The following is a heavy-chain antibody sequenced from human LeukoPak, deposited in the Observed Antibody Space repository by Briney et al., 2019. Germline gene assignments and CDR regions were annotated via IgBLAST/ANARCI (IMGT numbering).Heavy chain of an antibody. J-gene: IGHJ4*02. D-gene: IGHD3-22*01. Sequence: GRSLDLSCKASGFTFGDYGMGWVRQAPGGGLEWVGLIRSKPYGGTTEYAASVKGRFTISRDDSESIAYLQMNSLKTEDTAVYYCTRGDYYDSSGYYLLFDYWGQGTLVTVSS. CDR2: IRSKPYGGTT. V-gene: IGHV3-49*04. CDR1: GFTFGDYG. CDR3: TRGDYYDSSGYYLLFDY.